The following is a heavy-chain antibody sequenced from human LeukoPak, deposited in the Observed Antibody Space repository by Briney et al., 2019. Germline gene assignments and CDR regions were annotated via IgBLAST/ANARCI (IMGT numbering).Heavy chain of an antibody. CDR3: ARERQRRFDY. CDR2: IYYSGST. V-gene: IGHV4-59*01. Sequence: GSLRLSCAASGFTFSDYYMSWIHQAPGKGLEWIGYIYYSGSTNYNPSLKSRVTISVDTSKNQFSLKLSSVTAADTAVYYCARERQRRFDYWGQGTLVTVSS. CDR1: GFTFSDYY. D-gene: IGHD6-25*01. J-gene: IGHJ4*02.